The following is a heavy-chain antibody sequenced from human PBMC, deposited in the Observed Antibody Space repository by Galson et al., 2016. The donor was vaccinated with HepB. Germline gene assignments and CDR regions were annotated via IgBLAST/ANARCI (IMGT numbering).Heavy chain of an antibody. V-gene: IGHV2-5*02. Sequence: PALVKPTQTLTLTCTFSGFSLSTTGVGVGWIRQHPGKALEWLALIYWDDDKRYSPSLKIRLTITKDTSKNQVVLTITNVDPVDTATYYFAHTSSTSTWTFYYYFTLDVWGQGTTVTVSS. CDR3: AHTSSTSTWTFYYYFTLDV. D-gene: IGHD2-2*01. CDR2: IYWDDDK. J-gene: IGHJ6*02. CDR1: GFSLSTTGVG.